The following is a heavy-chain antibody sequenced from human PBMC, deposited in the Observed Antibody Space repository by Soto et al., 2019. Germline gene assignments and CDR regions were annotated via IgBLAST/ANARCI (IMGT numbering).Heavy chain of an antibody. Sequence: QITLKESGPTLVKPTQTLTLTFTFSGFSLSTSGVSVGWLSQPTGQALEWLALIYWDDDKLYSPSLKSRLTITKGTSKNQLGLTMTNMDPVDTATYYGAHRSIETTTFDYWGQGSLVTVSS. CDR1: GFSLSTSGVS. CDR2: IYWDDDK. D-gene: IGHD1-1*01. V-gene: IGHV2-5*02. J-gene: IGHJ4*02. CDR3: AHRSIETTTFDY.